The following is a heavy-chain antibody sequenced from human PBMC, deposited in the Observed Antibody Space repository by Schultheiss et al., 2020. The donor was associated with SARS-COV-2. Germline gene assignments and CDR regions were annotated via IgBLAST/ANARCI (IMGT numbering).Heavy chain of an antibody. J-gene: IGHJ4*02. CDR2: INSDGSST. Sequence: GESLKISCAASGFTFSSYWMSWVRQAPGKGLVWVSSINSDGSSTSYADSVKGRFTISRDNAKNTLYLQMNSLRAEDTAVYYCARFGAIDGSGSYFFDYWGQGTLVTVSS. D-gene: IGHD3-10*01. V-gene: IGHV3-74*01. CDR3: ARFGAIDGSGSYFFDY. CDR1: GFTFSSYW.